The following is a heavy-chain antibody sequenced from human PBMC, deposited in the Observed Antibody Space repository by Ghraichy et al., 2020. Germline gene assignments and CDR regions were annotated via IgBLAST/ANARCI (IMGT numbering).Heavy chain of an antibody. V-gene: IGHV4-39*01. CDR1: GGSISSSSYY. Sequence: SETLSLTCTVSGGSISSSSYYWGWIRQPPGKGLEWIGSIYYSGSTYYNPSLKSRVTISVDTSKNQFSLKLSSVTAADTAVYYCARQWLWSGYLYYFDYWGQGTPVTVSS. J-gene: IGHJ4*02. CDR2: IYYSGST. D-gene: IGHD3-3*01. CDR3: ARQWLWSGYLYYFDY.